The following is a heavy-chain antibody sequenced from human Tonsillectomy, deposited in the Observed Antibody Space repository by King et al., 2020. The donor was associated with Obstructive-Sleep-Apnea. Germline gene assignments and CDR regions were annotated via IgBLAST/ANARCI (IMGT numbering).Heavy chain of an antibody. CDR2: IYYSGST. CDR1: GGSISSYY. V-gene: IGHV4-59*01. D-gene: IGHD2-21*02. Sequence: LQLQESGPGLVKPSETLSLTCTVSGGSISSYYWSWIRQPPGKGLEWIGYIYYSGSTNYNPSLKSRVTISVDTSKNQFSLKLSSVTAADTAVYYCARVGDSPSPSNYYFDYWGQGTLVTVSS. J-gene: IGHJ4*02. CDR3: ARVGDSPSPSNYYFDY.